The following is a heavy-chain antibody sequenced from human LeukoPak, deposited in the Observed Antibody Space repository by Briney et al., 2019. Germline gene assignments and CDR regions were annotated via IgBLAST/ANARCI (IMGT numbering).Heavy chain of an antibody. CDR1: GFTFSSYA. Sequence: GGSLRLSCAASGFTFSSYAMSWVRQAPGKGLEWVSAISGSGGSTYYADSVKGRFTISRDNSKNTLHLQMNSLRAEDTAVYYCAKDPTLGYYYYGMDVWGQGTTVTVSS. D-gene: IGHD7-27*01. CDR2: ISGSGGST. V-gene: IGHV3-23*01. CDR3: AKDPTLGYYYYGMDV. J-gene: IGHJ6*02.